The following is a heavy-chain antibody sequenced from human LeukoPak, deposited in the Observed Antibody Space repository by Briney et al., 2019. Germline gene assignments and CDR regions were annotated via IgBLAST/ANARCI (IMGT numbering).Heavy chain of an antibody. CDR2: ISGSGGGT. D-gene: IGHD1-26*01. V-gene: IGHV3-23*01. CDR3: AKAEGGGSYFSY. J-gene: IGHJ4*02. CDR1: GFSFSSYA. Sequence: GGSLRLSCAASGFSFSSYAMSWVRQAPGKGLEWVSAISGSGGGTYYTDSVKGRFTISRDNSKNTLYLQMNSLRAEDTAVYYCAKAEGGGSYFSYWGQGTLVTVSS.